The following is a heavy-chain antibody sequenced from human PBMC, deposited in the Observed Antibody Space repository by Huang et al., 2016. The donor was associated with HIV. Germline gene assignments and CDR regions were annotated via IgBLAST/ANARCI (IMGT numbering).Heavy chain of an antibody. D-gene: IGHD3-22*01. CDR1: GYTFTNYA. CDR2: ISGYNGKT. V-gene: IGHV1-18*01. CDR3: ARERYYYDRSGYYTPVEYFHH. Sequence: QVQLVQSGAEVKKPGASVKVSCKASGYTFTNYAINWVRQAPGQSLSWMGWISGYNGKTNYAQKVQGRVTMTKDTSTSTAYMELRSLISDDTAVYYCARERYYYDRSGYYTPVEYFHHWGQGTLVTVSS. J-gene: IGHJ1*01.